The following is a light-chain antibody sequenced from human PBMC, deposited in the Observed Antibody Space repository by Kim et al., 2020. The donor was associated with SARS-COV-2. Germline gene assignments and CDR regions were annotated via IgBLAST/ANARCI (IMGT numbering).Light chain of an antibody. CDR1: SLRSYY. J-gene: IGLJ2*01. CDR3: NSRDSNNNVL. V-gene: IGLV3-19*01. Sequence: SSELTQDSAVSVALGQTVRITCQGDSLRSYYATWYQQKPGQAPILVTYGKNNRPSGIPDRFSGSSSGNTASLTITGTQAGDEADYYCNSRDSNNNVLFGGGTRLTVL. CDR2: GKN.